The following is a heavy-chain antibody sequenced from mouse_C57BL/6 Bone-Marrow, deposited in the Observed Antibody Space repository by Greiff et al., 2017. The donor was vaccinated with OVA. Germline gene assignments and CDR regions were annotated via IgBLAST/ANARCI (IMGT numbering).Heavy chain of an antibody. J-gene: IGHJ4*01. Sequence: DVMLVESGEGLVKPGGSLKLSCAASGFTFSSYAMSWVRQTPEKRLEWVAYISSGGDYIYYADTVKGRFTISRDNARNTLYLQMSSLKSEDTAMYYCTRANYGNYDAMDYWGQGTSVTVSS. D-gene: IGHD2-1*01. CDR2: ISSGGDYI. CDR1: GFTFSSYA. CDR3: TRANYGNYDAMDY. V-gene: IGHV5-9-1*02.